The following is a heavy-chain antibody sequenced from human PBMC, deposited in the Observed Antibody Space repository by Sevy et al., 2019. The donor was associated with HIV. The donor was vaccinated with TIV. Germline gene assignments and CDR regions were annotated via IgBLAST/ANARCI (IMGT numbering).Heavy chain of an antibody. CDR3: ARDCSSTSCLWGMDV. CDR1: GFTFRSYW. V-gene: IGHV3-7*03. J-gene: IGHJ6*02. Sequence: GGCLRLSCVASGFTFRSYWMSWVRQAPGKGLEWVANIKLDGSEKYYVDSVKDRFTISRDNAKNSLYLHMNSLRAEDTAVAFCARDCSSTSCLWGMDVWGQGTTVTVSS. D-gene: IGHD2-2*01. CDR2: IKLDGSEK.